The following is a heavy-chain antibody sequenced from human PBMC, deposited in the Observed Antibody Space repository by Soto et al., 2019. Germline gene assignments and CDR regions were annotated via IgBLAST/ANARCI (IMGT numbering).Heavy chain of an antibody. J-gene: IGHJ4*02. CDR2: VYWDDDI. D-gene: IGHD5-18*01. Sequence: QITLKESGPTLVKPTQILTLTCTFSGFSLSTRGVGVGWIRQPPGKALEWLALVYWDDDIWYSPSLKSRLTITTGPSKHQVVLTMTNRDPVDTAPYYCTHRPYGYKYYFNYWGQGPRVTVSS. CDR3: THRPYGYKYYFNY. CDR1: GFSLSTRGVG. V-gene: IGHV2-5*02.